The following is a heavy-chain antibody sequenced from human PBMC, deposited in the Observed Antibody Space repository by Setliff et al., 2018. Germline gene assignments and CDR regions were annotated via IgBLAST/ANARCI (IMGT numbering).Heavy chain of an antibody. CDR1: GYSFTTYW. Sequence: PGESLKISCKASGYSFTTYWIAWVRQMPGKGLEWMGVIYPGDYDTSYSPSFQGRVTISVDKSISTAYLQWSSLKASGTATYYCARVVGADGIGIDYWGQGTVVTVSS. CDR2: IYPGDYDT. V-gene: IGHV5-51*01. D-gene: IGHD2-15*01. CDR3: ARVVGADGIGIDY. J-gene: IGHJ4*02.